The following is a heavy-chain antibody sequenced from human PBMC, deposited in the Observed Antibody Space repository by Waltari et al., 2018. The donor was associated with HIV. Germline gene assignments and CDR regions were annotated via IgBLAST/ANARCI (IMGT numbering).Heavy chain of an antibody. D-gene: IGHD2-15*01. V-gene: IGHV1-18*01. CDR1: GYTFTSYG. CDR2: ISAFNDNT. J-gene: IGHJ4*02. Sequence: QVQLVQSGAEVKKPGDSVKVSCKASGYTFTSYGISWVRQAPGQGLQWMGWISAFNDNTNSAQKFQGRVTMTTDTSTSTAYMELRSLRSDDTAVYYCARDLPAPGVLLPPRQATFDYWGQGTLVTVSS. CDR3: ARDLPAPGVLLPPRQATFDY.